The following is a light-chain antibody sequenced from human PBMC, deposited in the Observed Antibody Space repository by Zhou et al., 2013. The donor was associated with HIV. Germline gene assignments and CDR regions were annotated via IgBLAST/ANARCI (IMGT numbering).Light chain of an antibody. CDR1: SSDVGSYKR. V-gene: IGLV2-18*02. CDR3: SSYSSSSLPFMS. J-gene: IGLJ1*01. CDR2: EVS. Sequence: QSALTQPASVSGSPGQSIAISCTGTSSDVGSYKRVSWYQQSPGTGPKVMIYEVSNRPSGVPDRFSGSKSGNTASLTISGLQAEDEADYYCSSYSSSSLPFMSFGTGTKVHRP.